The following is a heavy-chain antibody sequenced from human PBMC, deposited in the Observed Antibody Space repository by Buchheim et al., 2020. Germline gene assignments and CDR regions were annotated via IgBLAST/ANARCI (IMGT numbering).Heavy chain of an antibody. D-gene: IGHD3-3*01. V-gene: IGHV1-46*01. Sequence: QVQLVQSGAEVKKPGASVKVSCKASGYTFTSYYMHWVRQAPGQGLEWMGIINPSGGSTSYAQKFQGRVTMTRDTSTSTVYMELSSLRSEDTAVYYCARGPSTIFGVVIREDDAFDIWGQGT. CDR1: GYTFTSYY. CDR2: INPSGGST. CDR3: ARGPSTIFGVVIREDDAFDI. J-gene: IGHJ3*02.